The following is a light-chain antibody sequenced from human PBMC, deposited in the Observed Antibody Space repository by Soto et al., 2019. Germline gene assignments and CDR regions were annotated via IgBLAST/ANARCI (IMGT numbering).Light chain of an antibody. J-gene: IGKJ1*01. Sequence: EVVLTQSPATLSLSPGERATLSCRASQSVTSYLAWYQQKPGQAPRLLVYGASNRATGIPDRFSGSGSGTDFTLTISRLEPKDFAVYYCQQYGSSGTFGQGTKVDIK. V-gene: IGKV3-20*01. CDR3: QQYGSSGT. CDR2: GAS. CDR1: QSVTSY.